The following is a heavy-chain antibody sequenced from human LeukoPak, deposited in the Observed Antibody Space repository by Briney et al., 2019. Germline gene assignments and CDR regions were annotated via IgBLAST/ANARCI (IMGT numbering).Heavy chain of an antibody. CDR1: GYTFTGCY. Sequence: ASVKVSCKASGYTFTGCYIHWVRQAPGQGLEWMGRINPNTGGTDYAQKFQGRVTMTRDTFITTAYMELSRLTSDDTAIYYCAKVPPSITAAGNWLGPWGQGALVTVSS. D-gene: IGHD6-13*01. J-gene: IGHJ5*02. CDR3: AKVPPSITAAGNWLGP. CDR2: INPNTGGT. V-gene: IGHV1-2*06.